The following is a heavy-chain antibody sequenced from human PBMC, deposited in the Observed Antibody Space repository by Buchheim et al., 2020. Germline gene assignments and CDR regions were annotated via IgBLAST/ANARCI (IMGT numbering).Heavy chain of an antibody. J-gene: IGHJ4*02. D-gene: IGHD3-10*01. CDR3: TRDSTSGSYDY. Sequence: EVQLVESGGGLVQPGGSLRLSCAASGFSFSTSWMHWVRQAPGKGLVWVSRSNSDGSGTIYADSVKGRFTISRDNAKNTQFLQMNSLRAEDTAIYYCTRDSTSGSYDYWGQGTL. CDR1: GFSFSTSW. CDR2: SNSDGSGT. V-gene: IGHV3-74*01.